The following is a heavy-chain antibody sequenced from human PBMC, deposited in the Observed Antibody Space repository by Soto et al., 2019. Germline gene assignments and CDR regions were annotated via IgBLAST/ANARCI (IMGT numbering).Heavy chain of an antibody. Sequence: SETLSLTCTVSGASISSYYWSWVRQPPGKGLEWIGYMDYSVTKNNPSLKSRVTMSIDTSKNQFSLKLSSVTAADTAVYYCARDQPGSTVCDRAFDIWGPGTLVTFS. CDR1: GASISSYY. CDR3: ARDQPGSTVCDRAFDI. J-gene: IGHJ3*02. CDR2: MDYSVT. D-gene: IGHD1-26*01. V-gene: IGHV4-59*01.